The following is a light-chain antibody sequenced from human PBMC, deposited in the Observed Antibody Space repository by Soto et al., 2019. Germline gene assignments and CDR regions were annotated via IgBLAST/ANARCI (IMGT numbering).Light chain of an antibody. CDR1: QSISSY. J-gene: IGKJ1*01. CDR2: AAS. V-gene: IGKV1-39*01. Sequence: DIQMTQSPSTLPASVGDRVTITCRASQSISSYLNWYQQKPGKAPKLLIYAASSLQSGVPSRFSGSGSGTDFTLTISSLQPEDFATYYCQQSYSTPPTCGQGTKGDI. CDR3: QQSYSTPPT.